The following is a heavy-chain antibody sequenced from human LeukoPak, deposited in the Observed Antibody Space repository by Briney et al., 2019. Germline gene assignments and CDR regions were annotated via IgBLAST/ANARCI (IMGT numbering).Heavy chain of an antibody. J-gene: IGHJ4*02. CDR2: INPNSGGT. V-gene: IGHV1-2*02. Sequence: GASVKLSGTASGYTFTGYYMHWVRQAPGQGLEWMGWINPNSGGTNYAQKFQGRVTMTRDTSISTAYMELSRLRSDDTAVYYCAFDLWSGYYPFDYWGQETLVTVSS. CDR3: AFDLWSGYYPFDY. D-gene: IGHD3-3*01. CDR1: GYTFTGYY.